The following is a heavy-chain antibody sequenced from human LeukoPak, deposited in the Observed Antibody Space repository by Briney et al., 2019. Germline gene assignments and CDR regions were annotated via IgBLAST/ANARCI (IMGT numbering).Heavy chain of an antibody. Sequence: PSETLSLTCAVYGGSFSGYYWSWIRQPPGKGLEWIGEINHSGSTNYNPSLKSRVTISVDTSKNQFSLKLSSVTAADTAVYYCAREAQLGLYFDYWGQGTLVTVSS. J-gene: IGHJ4*02. CDR3: AREAQLGLYFDY. V-gene: IGHV4-34*01. CDR1: GGSFSGYY. D-gene: IGHD6-6*01. CDR2: INHSGST.